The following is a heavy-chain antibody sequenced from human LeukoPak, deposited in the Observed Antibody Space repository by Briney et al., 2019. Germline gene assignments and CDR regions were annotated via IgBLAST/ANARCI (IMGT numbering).Heavy chain of an antibody. CDR3: ASSPLAARPKLDY. D-gene: IGHD6-6*01. V-gene: IGHV3-23*01. CDR2: ISSGGGSI. J-gene: IGHJ4*02. CDR1: AFTFSNYA. Sequence: PGGSLRLACAASAFTFSNYAMNWVRQAPGNRPEWVSGISSGGGSIYYADSVKGRFTISRDNSKNTLYLQMNSLRAEDTAVYYCASSPLAARPKLDYWGQGTLVTVSS.